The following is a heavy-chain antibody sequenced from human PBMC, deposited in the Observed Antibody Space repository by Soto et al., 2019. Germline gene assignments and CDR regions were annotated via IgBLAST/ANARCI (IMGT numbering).Heavy chain of an antibody. CDR2: IDWDDDK. CDR3: ARMGQPLAGVNFDY. J-gene: IGHJ4*02. CDR1: GFSLSTSGMR. Sequence: SGPTLVNPTQTLTLTCTFSGFSLSTSGMRVSWIRQPPGKALEWLARIDWDDDKFYSTSLKTRLTISKDTSKNQVVLTMTNMDPVDTATYYCARMGQPLAGVNFDYWGQGTLVTVSS. V-gene: IGHV2-70*04. D-gene: IGHD2-21*01.